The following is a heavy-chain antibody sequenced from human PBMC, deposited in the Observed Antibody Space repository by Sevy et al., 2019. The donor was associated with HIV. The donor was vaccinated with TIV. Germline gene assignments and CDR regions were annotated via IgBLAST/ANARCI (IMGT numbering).Heavy chain of an antibody. CDR2: IKQDGSEN. CDR3: ARDHPSTAPFDY. V-gene: IGHV3-7*03. J-gene: IGHJ4*02. D-gene: IGHD2-21*02. CDR1: GFTFSNFW. Sequence: GESLKISCAASGFTFSNFWMSWVHQAPGKGLEFVANIKQDGSENFYADSVKGRFTISRDNAKNSLFLQMNNLRVEETAVYYCARDHPSTAPFDYWGQGTLVTVSS.